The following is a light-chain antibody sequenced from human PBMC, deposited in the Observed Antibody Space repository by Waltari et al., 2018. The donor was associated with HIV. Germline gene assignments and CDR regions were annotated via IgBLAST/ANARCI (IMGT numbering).Light chain of an antibody. CDR1: RSDVAGYNY. Sequence: QSALTQPRLVSWSPGQSVTISCTGTRSDVAGYNYVSWCQQHPAKAPNHLIRDVPTRPPGAPDLFSCSKAGNTAALTLSSLQAEAEAYYYCCAYTRAYTSAVFGARPQLTVL. CDR2: DVP. J-gene: IGLJ2*01. V-gene: IGLV2-11*01. CDR3: CAYTRAYTSAV.